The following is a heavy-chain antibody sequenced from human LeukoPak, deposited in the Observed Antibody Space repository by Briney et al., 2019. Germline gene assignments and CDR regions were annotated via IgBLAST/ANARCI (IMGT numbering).Heavy chain of an antibody. Sequence: GGSLRLSCAASGLTFSSYAMHWVRQAPGKGLEWVAVISYDGSNKYYADSVKGRFTISRDNSKNTLYLQMNSLRAEDTAVYYCARGTVPQFIYWGQGTLVTVSS. J-gene: IGHJ4*02. CDR3: ARGTVPQFIY. D-gene: IGHD1-14*01. CDR1: GLTFSSYA. V-gene: IGHV3-30-3*01. CDR2: ISYDGSNK.